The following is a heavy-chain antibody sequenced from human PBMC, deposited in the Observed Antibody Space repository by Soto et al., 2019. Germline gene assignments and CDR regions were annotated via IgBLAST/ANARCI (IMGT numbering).Heavy chain of an antibody. D-gene: IGHD6-13*01. CDR2: IYTSGSS. Sequence: QVQLQESGPGLVKPSETLSLTCTVSGGSISRYYWSWIRQPAGKGLEWIGRIYTSGSSNYSPSLKSRVNTSVDTSKNQFSLKRSSVTAADTAVYYFARVGYIHGMDVWGQGTTVTVSS. CDR3: ARVGYIHGMDV. J-gene: IGHJ6*02. V-gene: IGHV4-4*07. CDR1: GGSISRYY.